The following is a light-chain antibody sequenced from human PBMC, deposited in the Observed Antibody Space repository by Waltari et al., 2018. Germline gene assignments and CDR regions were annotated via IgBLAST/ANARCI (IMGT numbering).Light chain of an antibody. CDR2: GAS. Sequence: EVVMPQSRATLSVSLAERATLSCRASQSVSSNLAWYQQKPGQAPRLLIYGASTRATGIPARFSGSGSGTEFTLTISSLQSEDFAVYYCQQYNNWPYTFGQGTKLEIK. CDR1: QSVSSN. V-gene: IGKV3-15*01. J-gene: IGKJ2*01. CDR3: QQYNNWPYT.